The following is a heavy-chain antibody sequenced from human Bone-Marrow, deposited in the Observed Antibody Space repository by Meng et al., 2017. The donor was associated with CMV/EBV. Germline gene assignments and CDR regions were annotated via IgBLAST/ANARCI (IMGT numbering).Heavy chain of an antibody. J-gene: IGHJ3*02. V-gene: IGHV3-21*01. D-gene: IGHD3-3*01. CDR2: ISSSSSYI. CDR3: AGVTIFGVVSAFDI. CDR1: GFTFSSYS. Sequence: GESLKISCAASGFTFSSYSMNWVRQAPGKGLEWVSSISSSSSYIYYADSVKGRFTIYRENAKNSLYLQMNSLRDEDTAVYYWAGVTIFGVVSAFDIWGRGTMVTVSS.